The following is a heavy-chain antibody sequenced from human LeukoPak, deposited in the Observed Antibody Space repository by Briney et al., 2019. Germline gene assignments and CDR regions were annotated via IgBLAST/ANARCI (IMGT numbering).Heavy chain of an antibody. Sequence: PGGSLRLSCAASGFTVSSNYMSWVRQAPGKGLEWVSMFYSGGSTYYADSVKGRFTISRDNSKNTLYLQMNSLRAEDTAVYYCARGYGGNTYYGMDVWGQGTTVTVSS. V-gene: IGHV3-66*01. CDR1: GFTVSSNY. CDR2: FYSGGST. CDR3: ARGYGGNTYYGMDV. J-gene: IGHJ6*02. D-gene: IGHD4-23*01.